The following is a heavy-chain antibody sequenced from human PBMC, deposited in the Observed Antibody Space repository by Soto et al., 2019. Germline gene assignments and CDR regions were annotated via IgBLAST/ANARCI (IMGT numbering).Heavy chain of an antibody. Sequence: PGGSLRLSCAASGFTFSSYGMHWVRQAPGKGLEWVAVIWYDGSNKYYADSVKGRFTISRDNSKNTLYLQMNSLRAEDTAVYYCARDEGGTTVTTYFDYWGQGTLVTVSS. V-gene: IGHV3-33*01. D-gene: IGHD4-17*01. CDR2: IWYDGSNK. CDR3: ARDEGGTTVTTYFDY. J-gene: IGHJ4*02. CDR1: GFTFSSYG.